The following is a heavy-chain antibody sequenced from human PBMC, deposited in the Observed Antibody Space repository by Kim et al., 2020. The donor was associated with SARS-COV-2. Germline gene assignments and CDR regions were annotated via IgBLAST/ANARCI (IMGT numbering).Heavy chain of an antibody. CDR2: ISGSGGST. D-gene: IGHD3-22*01. CDR1: GFTFSSYA. V-gene: IGHV3-23*01. J-gene: IGHJ4*02. CDR3: AKDRETEYYYDSSGYSPLLGY. Sequence: GGSLRLSCAASGFTFSSYAMSWVRQAPGKGLEWFSAISGSGGSTYYADSVKGRFTISRDNSKNTLYLQMNSLRAEDTAVYYCAKDRETEYYYDSSGYSPLLGYWGQGTLVTVSS.